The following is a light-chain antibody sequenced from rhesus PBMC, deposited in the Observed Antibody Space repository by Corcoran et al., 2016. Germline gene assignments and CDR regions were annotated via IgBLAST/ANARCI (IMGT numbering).Light chain of an antibody. CDR1: SSDIGGYNY. J-gene: IGLJ1*01. Sequence: QAALTQPRSVSGSPGQSVTISCTGTSSDIGGYNYVSWYQQHPGTAPKLMIYEVSKRPSGVSDRFSGSKSCNTASLTIPGLQAGDEADYYCSSYAGSNTFVFGAGTRLTVL. V-gene: IGLV2-32*02. CDR3: SSYAGSNTFV. CDR2: EVS.